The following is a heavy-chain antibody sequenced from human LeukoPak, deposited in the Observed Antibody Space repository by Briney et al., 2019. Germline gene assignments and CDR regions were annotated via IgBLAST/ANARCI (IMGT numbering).Heavy chain of an antibody. V-gene: IGHV1-2*02. CDR1: GYTFTGHY. CDR3: ARDALRYFDWGDIEGWFDP. D-gene: IGHD3-9*01. Sequence: ASVKVSCKASGYTFTGHYMHWVRQAPRQGLEWMGWINPKNAGTNYAQKFQGRVTMTRDTSISTAYMELSRLRSDDTAVYYCARDALRYFDWGDIEGWFDPWGQGTLVTVSS. CDR2: INPKNAGT. J-gene: IGHJ5*02.